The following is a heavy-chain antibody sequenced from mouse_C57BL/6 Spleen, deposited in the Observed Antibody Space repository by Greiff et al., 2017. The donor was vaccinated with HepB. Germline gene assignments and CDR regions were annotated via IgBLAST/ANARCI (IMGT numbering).Heavy chain of an antibody. Sequence: VQLQQSGAELVRPGASVSLSCKASGYTFTDYEMHWVKQTPVHGLEWIGAIDPETGGNAYNQKFKGKAILTADKSSSTAYMELRSLTAEDSAVYYCTRRGNYAMDDWGQGTSVTVSS. J-gene: IGHJ4*01. CDR3: TRRGNYAMDD. V-gene: IGHV1-15*01. CDR1: GYTFTDYE. CDR2: IDPETGGN.